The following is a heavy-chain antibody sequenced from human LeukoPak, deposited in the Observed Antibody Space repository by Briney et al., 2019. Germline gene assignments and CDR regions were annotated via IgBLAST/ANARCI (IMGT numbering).Heavy chain of an antibody. CDR3: ARGGVMIKMGITYAHYFDY. CDR2: VDHSGST. V-gene: IGHV4-34*01. J-gene: IGHJ4*02. CDR1: GGSFSGYS. D-gene: IGHD1-20*01. Sequence: PSETLSLTCAVYGGSFSGYSWSWIRQAPGKGLEWIGEVDHSGSTNYNPSLKSRVTISVDTSKNQFSLKLSSVTAADTAVYYCARGGVMIKMGITYAHYFDYWGQGTLVTVSS.